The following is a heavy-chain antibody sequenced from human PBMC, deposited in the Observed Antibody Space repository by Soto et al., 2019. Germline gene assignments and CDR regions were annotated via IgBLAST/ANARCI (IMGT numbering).Heavy chain of an antibody. CDR2: IYHSGST. D-gene: IGHD5-18*01. CDR3: ARVVLGYSSNWFDP. CDR1: GGSISSGGYS. J-gene: IGHJ5*02. Sequence: PSETLSLTCAVSGGSISSGGYSWSWIRQPPGKGLEWIGYIYHSGSTYYNPSLKSRVTISVDRSKNQFSLKLSSVTAADTAVYYCARVVLGYSSNWFDPWGQGTLVTVS. V-gene: IGHV4-30-2*01.